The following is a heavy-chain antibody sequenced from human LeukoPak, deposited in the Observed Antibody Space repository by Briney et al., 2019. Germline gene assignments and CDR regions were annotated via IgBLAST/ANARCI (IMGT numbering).Heavy chain of an antibody. J-gene: IGHJ4*02. CDR1: GFTFSSYA. CDR3: AKAGGGPTYTVTTNY. CDR2: ISGSGGST. Sequence: GGSLRPSCAASGFTFSSYAMSWVRQAPGKGLEWVSAISGSGGSTYYADSVKGRFTISRDNSKNTLYLQMNSLRAEDTAVYYCAKAGGGPTYTVTTNYWGQGTLVTVSS. D-gene: IGHD4-17*01. V-gene: IGHV3-23*01.